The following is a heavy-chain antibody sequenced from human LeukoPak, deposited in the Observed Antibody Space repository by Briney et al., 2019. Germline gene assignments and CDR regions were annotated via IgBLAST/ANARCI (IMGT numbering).Heavy chain of an antibody. V-gene: IGHV7-4-1*02. Sequence: WASVRVSCTASGYTFTSYAMNWVRQAPGQGLEWMGWINTNTGNPTYAQGFTGRFVFSLDTSVSTAYLQISSLRAEDTAVYYCARGATYYYDSSGYIHFDYWGQGTLVTVSS. D-gene: IGHD3-22*01. J-gene: IGHJ4*02. CDR2: INTNTGNP. CDR3: ARGATYYYDSSGYIHFDY. CDR1: GYTFTSYA.